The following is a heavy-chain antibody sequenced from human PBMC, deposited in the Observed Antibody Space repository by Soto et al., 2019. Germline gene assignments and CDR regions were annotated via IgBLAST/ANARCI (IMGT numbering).Heavy chain of an antibody. J-gene: IGHJ4*02. Sequence: GGSLRLSCVASGFIFNRFAMHWVRQAPGKGLEWVAFISFDGVNKYNADSVKGRFTISRDNSKNTLYLQMDSLRSEDTAVYYCTRDLLSCGDDCYDDSWGPGTLVTVSS. CDR2: ISFDGVNK. CDR3: TRDLLSCGDDCYDDS. CDR1: GFIFNRFA. V-gene: IGHV3-30-3*01. D-gene: IGHD2-21*02.